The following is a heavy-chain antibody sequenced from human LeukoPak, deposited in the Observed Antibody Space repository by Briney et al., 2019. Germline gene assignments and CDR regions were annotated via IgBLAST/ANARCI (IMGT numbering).Heavy chain of an antibody. CDR1: GFTFDDYA. CDR3: AAISHIVVMVAASSAHAPH. D-gene: IGHD2-15*01. V-gene: IGHV3-9*01. Sequence: GGSLRLSCAASGFTFDDYAMHWVRQAPGKGLEWVSGISWNSGSIGYADSVKGRFTISRDSAKNSLYLQMNSLRAEDTAFYYCAAISHIVVMVAASSAHAPHWGQGTLVTVSS. J-gene: IGHJ4*02. CDR2: ISWNSGSI.